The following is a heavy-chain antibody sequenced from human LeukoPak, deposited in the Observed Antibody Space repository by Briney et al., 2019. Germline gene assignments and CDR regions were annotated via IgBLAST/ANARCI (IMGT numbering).Heavy chain of an antibody. J-gene: IGHJ4*02. CDR2: INAGNGNT. Sequence: ASVKVSCKASGYTFTSCAIHWVRQAPGQRPEWMGWINAGNGNTKYSQKFQGRVTITRDTSASTAYMELSSLRSEDTAVYYCARDPYRSYHSHYFDYWGQGTLVTVSS. CDR3: ARDPYRSYHSHYFDY. CDR1: GYTFTSCA. V-gene: IGHV1-3*01. D-gene: IGHD5-12*01.